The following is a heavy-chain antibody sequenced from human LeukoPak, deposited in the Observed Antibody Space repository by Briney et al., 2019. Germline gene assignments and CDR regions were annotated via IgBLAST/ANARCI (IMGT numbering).Heavy chain of an antibody. CDR3: ARTGIAAAGHFDY. V-gene: IGHV4-4*02. CDR1: GGSISSSNW. Sequence: SETLSLTCAVSGGSISSSNWWSWVRQPPGKGLEWIGEIYHSGSTNYNPSLKSRVTISVDTSKNQFSLKLSSVTAADTAVYYCARTGIAAAGHFDYWGQGTLVTVSS. J-gene: IGHJ4*02. CDR2: IYHSGST. D-gene: IGHD6-13*01.